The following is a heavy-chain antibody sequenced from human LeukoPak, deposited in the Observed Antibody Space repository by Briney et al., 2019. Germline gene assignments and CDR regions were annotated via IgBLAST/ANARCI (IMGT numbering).Heavy chain of an antibody. CDR2: ISYDGSNK. CDR3: ARDVAVRGVISCADY. Sequence: PGGSLRLSCAASGFTFSSYAMHWVRQAPGKGLEWVAVISYDGSNKYYADSVKGRFTISRDNSKNTLYLQMNSLRAEDTAVYYCARDVAVRGVISCADYWGQGTLVTVSS. D-gene: IGHD3-10*01. J-gene: IGHJ4*02. V-gene: IGHV3-30-3*01. CDR1: GFTFSSYA.